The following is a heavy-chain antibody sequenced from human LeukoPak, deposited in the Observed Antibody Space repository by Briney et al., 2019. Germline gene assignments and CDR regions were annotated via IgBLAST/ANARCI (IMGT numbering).Heavy chain of an antibody. D-gene: IGHD1-26*01. J-gene: IGHJ3*01. V-gene: IGHV4-59*01. CDR1: GGSISSYY. CDR3: ARVLNSASRVFDV. Sequence: SETLSLTCTVSGGSISSYYWSWLRQPPGKEPEWIGYIYYSGSTNYNPSLKSRVTISVDTSKNQFSLKLSSVTAADTAVYYCARVLNSASRVFDVWGQGTMVTVSS. CDR2: IYYSGST.